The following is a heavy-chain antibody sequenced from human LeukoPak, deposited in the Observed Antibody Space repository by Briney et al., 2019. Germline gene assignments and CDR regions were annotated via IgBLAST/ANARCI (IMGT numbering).Heavy chain of an antibody. CDR1: GYSFTSYW. D-gene: IGHD7-27*01. Sequence: PVESPKITCKASGYSFTSYWIGWVRQMPREGREWMGIIDPSDSETRDTPSFQGQVTISADKSLSTAYLQWNRLKASDTAMYYCARQTSMGRSGDYWGQGTLVTVSS. CDR2: IDPSDSET. J-gene: IGHJ4*02. CDR3: ARQTSMGRSGDY. V-gene: IGHV5-51*01.